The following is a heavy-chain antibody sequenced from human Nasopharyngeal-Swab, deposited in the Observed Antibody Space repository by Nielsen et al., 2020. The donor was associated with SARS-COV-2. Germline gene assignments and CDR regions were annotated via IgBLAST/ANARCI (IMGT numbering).Heavy chain of an antibody. Sequence: ASVKVSCKASGYTFTSYYMHWVRQAPGQGLEWMGIINPSGGSTSYAQKFQGRVTMTRDTSTSTVYMELSSLRSEDTAVYYCARDLVTALGHYYYMDVWGKGTTVTVSS. V-gene: IGHV1-46*01. D-gene: IGHD7-27*01. CDR2: INPSGGST. CDR1: GYTFTSYY. J-gene: IGHJ6*03. CDR3: ARDLVTALGHYYYMDV.